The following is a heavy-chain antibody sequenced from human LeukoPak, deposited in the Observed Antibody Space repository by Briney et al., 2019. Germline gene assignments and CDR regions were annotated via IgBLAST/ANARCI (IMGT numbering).Heavy chain of an antibody. Sequence: GESLKISCQGSGYNFATYWIGWVRQMPGKGLEWMAIVNPGDSDTRYNPSFQGQVTISADKSISTVYLQWGSLKASDTAMYYCARQMGGVAGSGSDYWGQGTVVTVSS. CDR1: GYNFATYW. V-gene: IGHV5-51*01. D-gene: IGHD6-19*01. CDR3: ARQMGGVAGSGSDY. J-gene: IGHJ4*02. CDR2: VNPGDSDT.